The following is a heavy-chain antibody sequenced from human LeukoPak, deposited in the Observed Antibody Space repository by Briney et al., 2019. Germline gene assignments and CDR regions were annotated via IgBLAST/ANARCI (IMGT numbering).Heavy chain of an antibody. CDR2: IRSGGSIK. V-gene: IGHV3-30*02. CDR3: ARDSSRSHVY. CDR1: GFIFSSYG. Sequence: GGSLRLSCAASGFIFSSYGMHWVRQAPGKGLEWVAFIRSGGSIKYYVDSVKGRFTISRDNSKNTLYLQMNSLRAEDTAVYYCARDSSRSHVYWGQGTLVTVSS. D-gene: IGHD6-19*01. J-gene: IGHJ4*02.